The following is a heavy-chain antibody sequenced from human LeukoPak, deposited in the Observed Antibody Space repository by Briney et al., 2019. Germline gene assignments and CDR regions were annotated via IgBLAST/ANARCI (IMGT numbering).Heavy chain of an antibody. CDR1: GFTFSGSA. D-gene: IGHD4-17*01. J-gene: IGHJ4*02. CDR2: IRSKANSYAT. CDR3: ASQRDYGVFVG. V-gene: IGHV3-73*01. Sequence: GGSLRLSCAASGFTFSGSAMHWVRQASGKGLEWVGRIRSKANSYATAYAASVKGRFTISRDDSKNTAYLQMNSLKTEDTAVYYCASQRDYGVFVGWGQGTLVTVST.